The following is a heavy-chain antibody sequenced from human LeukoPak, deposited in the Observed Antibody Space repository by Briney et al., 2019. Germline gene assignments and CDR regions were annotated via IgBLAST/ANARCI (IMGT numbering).Heavy chain of an antibody. V-gene: IGHV3-7*03. J-gene: IGHJ6*02. CDR3: ARNNGMDV. CDR2: VNRDGSET. CDR1: GFAMSSHW. Sequence: GGSLRLSCAASGFAMSSHWMTWVRQVPGRGPEWVANVNRDGSETYYLDSVKGRFTISKDNAKNSLYLQMNSLRAEDTALYHCARNNGMDVWGQGTTVIVSS.